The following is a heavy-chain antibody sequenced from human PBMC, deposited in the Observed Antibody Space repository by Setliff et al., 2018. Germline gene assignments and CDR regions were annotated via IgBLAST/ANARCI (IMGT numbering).Heavy chain of an antibody. CDR3: ARGGGSVLPNYYYFNYMDV. D-gene: IGHD2-15*01. Sequence: SETLSLTCAVYGGSFSSYYWNWIRQPPGKGLEWIGEIHHSGSTNYNQSLKSRVTLSVDTSKNQFSLQLTSVTAADTAIYYCARGGGSVLPNYYYFNYMDVWGKGTTVTVSS. J-gene: IGHJ6*03. CDR1: GGSFSSYY. V-gene: IGHV4-34*01. CDR2: IHHSGST.